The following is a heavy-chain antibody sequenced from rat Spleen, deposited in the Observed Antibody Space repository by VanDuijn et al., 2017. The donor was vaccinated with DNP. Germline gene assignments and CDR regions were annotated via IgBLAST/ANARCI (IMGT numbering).Heavy chain of an antibody. CDR1: GFTFSDYG. CDR3: TRSDSYGFPY. V-gene: IGHV5-7*01. J-gene: IGHJ3*01. Sequence: EVQLVESGGDLIQPGRSLKLSCAASGFTFSDYGMAWVRQVPTQGLEWVASISYDGSSTYYRDSVKGRFTISRDNAKNTLYLQMDSLRSEDTATYYCTRSDSYGFPYWGQGTLVTVSS. CDR2: ISYDGSST. D-gene: IGHD1-12*01.